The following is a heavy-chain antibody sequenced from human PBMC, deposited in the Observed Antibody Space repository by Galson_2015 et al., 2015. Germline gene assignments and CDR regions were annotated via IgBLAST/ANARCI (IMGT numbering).Heavy chain of an antibody. D-gene: IGHD2-2*01. CDR2: IYTSGST. CDR3: ARAKVVPAATQNNWFDP. V-gene: IGHV4-31*02. Sequence: IYTSGSTNYNPSLKSRVTISVDTSKNQFSLKLSSVTAADTAVYYCARAKVVPAATQNNWFDPWGQGTLVTVSS. J-gene: IGHJ5*02.